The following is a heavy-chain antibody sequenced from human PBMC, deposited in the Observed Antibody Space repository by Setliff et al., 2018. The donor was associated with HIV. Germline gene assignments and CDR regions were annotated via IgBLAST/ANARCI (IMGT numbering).Heavy chain of an antibody. CDR1: GFSLATDGVG. CDR2: IYWDGDT. D-gene: IGHD1-1*01. V-gene: IGHV2-5*02. CDR3: IHVNNFRSVYFAS. Sequence: SGPTLVNPAQTLTLTCAFSGFSLATDGVGVGWIRQPPGKGPEWLALIYWDGDTRYNPSLKGRLTITKATSNNHVVLMMSNMDPADTATYYCIHVNNFRSVYFASWGQGTLVTVSS. J-gene: IGHJ4*02.